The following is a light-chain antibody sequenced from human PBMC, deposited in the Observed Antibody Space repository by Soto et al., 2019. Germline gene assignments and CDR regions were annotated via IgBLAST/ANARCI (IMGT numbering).Light chain of an antibody. Sequence: EMVMTQSPATVSLSPGERATLSFMASQSVSSSYLAWYQQKPGQAPRLLIYDASNRAAGTPARFSGSGSGTDFTLTISSLEPEDFAVYYCQQRSNWPPSITFGQGTRLEIK. CDR2: DAS. J-gene: IGKJ5*01. V-gene: IGKV3-11*01. CDR1: QSVSSSY. CDR3: QQRSNWPPSIT.